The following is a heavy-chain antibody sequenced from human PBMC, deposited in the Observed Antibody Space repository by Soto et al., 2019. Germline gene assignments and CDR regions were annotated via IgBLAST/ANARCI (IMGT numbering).Heavy chain of an antibody. CDR3: ARAGGQWPFYYYYGMDV. CDR1: GFTFSSYW. V-gene: IGHV3-74*01. CDR2: INSDGSST. Sequence: PGGSLRLSCAASGFTFSSYWMHWVRQAPGKGLVWVSRINSDGSSTSYADSVKGRFTISRDNAKNTLYLQMNSLRAEDTAVYYCARAGGQWPFYYYYGMDVWGQGTTVTVSS. J-gene: IGHJ6*02. D-gene: IGHD6-19*01.